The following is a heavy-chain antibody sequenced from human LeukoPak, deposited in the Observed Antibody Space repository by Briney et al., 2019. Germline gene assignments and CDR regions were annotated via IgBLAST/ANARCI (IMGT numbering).Heavy chain of an antibody. J-gene: IGHJ4*02. Sequence: PGGSLSLSCIASEVTFNKYAMHWVRQAPGKGLEWVAVISYDGSNKYYADSVKGRFTISRDNSKNTLYLQMNSLRAEDTAVYYCARGYCSSTSCYSHFDYWGQGTLVTVSS. CDR3: ARGYCSSTSCYSHFDY. CDR1: EVTFNKYA. D-gene: IGHD2-2*01. CDR2: ISYDGSNK. V-gene: IGHV3-30-3*01.